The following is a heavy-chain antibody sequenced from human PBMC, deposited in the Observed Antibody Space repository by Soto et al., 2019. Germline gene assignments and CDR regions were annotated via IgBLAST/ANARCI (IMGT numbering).Heavy chain of an antibody. D-gene: IGHD6-19*01. CDR1: GFTFSSYA. V-gene: IGHV3-23*01. Sequence: GGSLRLSCAASGFTFSSYAMSWVRQAPGKGLEWVSAISGSGGSTYYADSVKGRFTISRDNSKNTLYLQMNSLRAEDTAVYYCAKDRDSSGCYEGSYDYYYGMDVWGQGTTVTVSS. CDR2: ISGSGGST. J-gene: IGHJ6*02. CDR3: AKDRDSSGCYEGSYDYYYGMDV.